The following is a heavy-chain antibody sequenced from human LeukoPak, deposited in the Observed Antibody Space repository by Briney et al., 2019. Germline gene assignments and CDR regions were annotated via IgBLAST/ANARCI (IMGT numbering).Heavy chain of an antibody. CDR1: AFSFSDEY. CDR2: ISASGSYT. J-gene: IGHJ4*02. Sequence: GGSLRLSCAASAFSFSDEYMSWIRQAPGQGLEWISYISASGSYTNYADSVKGRFTISRDNAKNSLYLQMNSLRAEDTAVYYCGRSRGAGPGAHFDVWSQGTLVTVSS. CDR3: GRSRGAGPGAHFDV. V-gene: IGHV3-11*03. D-gene: IGHD6-19*01.